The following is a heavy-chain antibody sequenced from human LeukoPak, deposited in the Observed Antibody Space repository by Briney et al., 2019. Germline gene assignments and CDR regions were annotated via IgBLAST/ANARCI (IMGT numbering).Heavy chain of an antibody. CDR2: ISSANSYI. V-gene: IGHV3-21*01. D-gene: IGHD3-22*01. Sequence: GGSLRLSCAASGFTFSSYSMNWVRQAPEKGLEWVSSISSANSYIYYADSVKGRFTISRDNAKNALYLQMNSLRAEDTAVYYCARGRYYYDSSGYWLMYYFDYWGQGTLVTVSS. CDR3: ARGRYYYDSSGYWLMYYFDY. J-gene: IGHJ4*02. CDR1: GFTFSSYS.